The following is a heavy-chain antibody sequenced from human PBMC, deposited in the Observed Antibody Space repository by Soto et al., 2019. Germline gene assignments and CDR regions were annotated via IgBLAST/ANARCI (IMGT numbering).Heavy chain of an antibody. D-gene: IGHD1-7*01. V-gene: IGHV1-69*13. J-gene: IGHJ3*02. CDR3: ARKFRTGTAALGI. CDR1: GGTFSSYA. CDR2: IIPIFGTA. Sequence: GXSGKVSCKASGGTFSSYAISWVRQAPGQGLEWMGGIIPIFGTANYAQKFQGRVTITADESTSTAYMELSSLRSEDTAVYYCARKFRTGTAALGIWGQGTMVTVSS.